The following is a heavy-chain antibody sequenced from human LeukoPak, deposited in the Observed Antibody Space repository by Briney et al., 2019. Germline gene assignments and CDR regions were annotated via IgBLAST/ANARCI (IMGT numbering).Heavy chain of an antibody. D-gene: IGHD5-18*01. Sequence: SGTLSLTCTVSGGSISSYYWSWIRQPPGKGLEWVGFIYYSGSTNYNPSLKSRVTISVDTSKNHFSLKLSSVTAADTAVYYCARARSRLYSYGYYFDYWGQGTLVTVSS. V-gene: IGHV4-59*01. CDR2: IYYSGST. CDR3: ARARSRLYSYGYYFDY. CDR1: GGSISSYY. J-gene: IGHJ4*02.